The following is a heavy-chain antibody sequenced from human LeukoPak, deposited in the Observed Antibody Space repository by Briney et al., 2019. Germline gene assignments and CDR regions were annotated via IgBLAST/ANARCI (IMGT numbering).Heavy chain of an antibody. CDR3: ARTQLWFGEAGAFDI. J-gene: IGHJ3*02. CDR1: GGSISDSY. D-gene: IGHD3-10*01. Sequence: SETLSLTCTVSGGSISDSYWSWIRQPPGKGLEWIGKIHDSGITNYNPSLKSRVTFSVDTSKKQFSLKLSSVTAADTAVYYCARTQLWFGEAGAFDIWGQGTMVTVSS. V-gene: IGHV4-59*08. CDR2: IHDSGIT.